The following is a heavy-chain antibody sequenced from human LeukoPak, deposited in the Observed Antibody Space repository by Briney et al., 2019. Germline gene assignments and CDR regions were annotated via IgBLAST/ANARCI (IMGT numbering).Heavy chain of an antibody. CDR2: IYSGGST. V-gene: IGHV3-53*01. CDR1: GFTVSSNY. D-gene: IGHD6-13*01. J-gene: IGHJ4*02. CDR3: ARSSSWGLLDY. Sequence: GGSLRLSCAASGFTVSSNYMSWVRQAPGKGLEWVSVIYSGGSTYYADSVKGRFTIPRDNSKNTLYLQMNSLRAEDTAVYYCARSSSWGLLDYWGQGTLVTVSS.